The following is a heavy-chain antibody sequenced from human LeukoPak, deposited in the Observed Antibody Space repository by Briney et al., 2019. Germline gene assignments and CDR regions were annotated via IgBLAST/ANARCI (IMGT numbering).Heavy chain of an antibody. CDR2: IIPIFGTA. D-gene: IGHD3-16*01. CDR1: GGTFSSYA. CDR3: ARGNTTRGGDYGMDV. J-gene: IGHJ6*04. V-gene: IGHV1-69*06. Sequence: SVKVSCKASGGTFSSYAISWVRQAPGQGLEWMGGIIPIFGTANYAQKFQGRVTITADKSTSTAYMELSSLRSEDTAVYYCARGNTTRGGDYGMDVWGKGATVTVSS.